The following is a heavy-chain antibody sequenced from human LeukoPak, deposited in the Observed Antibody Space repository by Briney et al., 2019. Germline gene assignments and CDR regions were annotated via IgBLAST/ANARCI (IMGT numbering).Heavy chain of an antibody. CDR1: GGSFSGYY. V-gene: IGHV4-34*01. D-gene: IGHD3-3*01. CDR2: INHSGST. Sequence: SETLSLTCAVYGGSFSGYYWSWIRQPPGKGLEWIGEINHSGSTNYNPSLKSRVTISVDTSKNQFSLKLSSVTAADTAVYYCARQDDFWSGYRYDPWGQGTLVTVSS. J-gene: IGHJ5*02. CDR3: ARQDDFWSGYRYDP.